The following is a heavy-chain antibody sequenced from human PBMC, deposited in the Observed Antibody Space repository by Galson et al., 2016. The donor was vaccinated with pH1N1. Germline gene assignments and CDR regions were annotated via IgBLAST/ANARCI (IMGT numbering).Heavy chain of an antibody. Sequence: QSGAEVKKPRESLRISCKGFGYSFSNYWIAWVRQMPGKGLECMGVIYPGDSDTKYNPSFEGQVVISADKSISSVFLQWNSLEASDTAMYYFARSTKGVSTGHFDAWGQGTLVTVSS. J-gene: IGHJ4*02. V-gene: IGHV5-51*03. CDR1: GYSFSNYW. CDR3: ARSTKGVSTGHFDA. D-gene: IGHD1-1*01. CDR2: IYPGDSDT.